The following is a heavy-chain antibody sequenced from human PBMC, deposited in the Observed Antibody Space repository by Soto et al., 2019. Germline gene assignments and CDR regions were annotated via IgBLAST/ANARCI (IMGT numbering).Heavy chain of an antibody. V-gene: IGHV4-39*01. CDR1: GGSISSSSYY. D-gene: IGHD3-3*01. Sequence: SETLSLTCTVSGGSISSSSYYWGWIRQPPGKGLEWIGSIYYSGSTYYNPSLKSRVTISVDTSKNQFSLKLSSVTAADTAVYYCARPISPSWSGYGWFDPWGQGTLVTVSS. CDR2: IYYSGST. CDR3: ARPISPSWSGYGWFDP. J-gene: IGHJ5*02.